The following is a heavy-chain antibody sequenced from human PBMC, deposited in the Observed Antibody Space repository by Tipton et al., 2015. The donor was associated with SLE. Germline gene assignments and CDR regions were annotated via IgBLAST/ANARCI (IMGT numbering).Heavy chain of an antibody. CDR3: ARSVEGHFDY. J-gene: IGHJ4*02. D-gene: IGHD6-19*01. CDR2: ITGAGNII. V-gene: IGHV3-48*02. Sequence: SLRLSCVASGFNFNIYSLNWIRQAPGKGLEWVSYITGAGNIIQYIESVKGRFTISRDNAKNSLYLQMNSLRDEDTALYYCARSVEGHFDYWGQGTLVTVSS. CDR1: GFNFNIYS.